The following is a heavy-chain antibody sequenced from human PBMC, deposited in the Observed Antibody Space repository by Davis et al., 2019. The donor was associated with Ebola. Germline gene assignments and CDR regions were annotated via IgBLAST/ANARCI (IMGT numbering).Heavy chain of an antibody. CDR3: ARESGDGPIDY. CDR2: IFYSGST. J-gene: IGHJ4*02. V-gene: IGHV4-31*02. D-gene: IGHD4-17*01. CDR1: GGSFSGYY. Sequence: SQTLSLTCAFYGGSFSGYYWSWVRQHPGKGLEWIGYIFYSGSTYYNPSLKSRVTISVDTSKNQFSLKLSSVTAADTAVYYCARESGDGPIDYWGQGTLVTVSS.